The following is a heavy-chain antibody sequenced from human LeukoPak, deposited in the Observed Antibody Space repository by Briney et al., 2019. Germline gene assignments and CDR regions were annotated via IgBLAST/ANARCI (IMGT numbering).Heavy chain of an antibody. CDR3: ASRNYYDSSGYYYYYFDY. CDR2: IKQDGSEK. J-gene: IGHJ4*02. D-gene: IGHD3-22*01. V-gene: IGHV3-7*03. CDR1: GFTLSSYA. Sequence: GGSLRLSCAASGFTLSSYAMSWVRQAPGKGLEWVANIKQDGSEKYYVDSVKGRFTISRDNAKNSLYLQMNSLRAEDTAVYYCASRNYYDSSGYYYYYFDYWGQGILVTVSS.